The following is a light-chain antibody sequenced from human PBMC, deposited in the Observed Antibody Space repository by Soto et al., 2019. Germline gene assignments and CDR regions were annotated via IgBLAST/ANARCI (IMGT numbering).Light chain of an antibody. Sequence: DVVMTQSPLSLPVTLGQPASISCRSSQSLVYSDGNTYLHWFQQRPGQPPRRLIYRVSNRDSGVPDRFSGSGSGIDFTLKISRVEAEDVGVYYCMQGTHFPPWTFGQGTKVEIK. CDR3: MQGTHFPPWT. CDR2: RVS. J-gene: IGKJ1*01. V-gene: IGKV2-30*01. CDR1: QSLVYSDGNTY.